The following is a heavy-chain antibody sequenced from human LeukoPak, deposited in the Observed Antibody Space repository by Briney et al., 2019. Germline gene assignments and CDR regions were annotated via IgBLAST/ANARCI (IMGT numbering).Heavy chain of an antibody. V-gene: IGHV5-51*01. CDR2: IYPGESDT. Sequence: GESLKISCKGSGNSFTSYWIGWGRQMPGKGLGGMGIIYPGESDTRYSPSFQGQVTISADKSISTAYLQWSSLKASDTAMYYCARIGRYCSGGSCYSYYYYYMDVWGKGTTVTVSS. CDR3: ARIGRYCSGGSCYSYYYYYMDV. CDR1: GNSFTSYW. J-gene: IGHJ6*03. D-gene: IGHD2-15*01.